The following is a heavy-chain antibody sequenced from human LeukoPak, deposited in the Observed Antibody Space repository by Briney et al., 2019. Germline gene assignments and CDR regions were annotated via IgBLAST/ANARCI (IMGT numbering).Heavy chain of an antibody. CDR1: GGSVSSHF. Sequence: SKTLSLTCTVSGGSVSSHFWSWIRQPPGKGLEWIEYIYNSGITNYNPSLKSRVTMSVDTSKNQFSLMLRSVTAADTAVYYCAREVPSNSGPHFDYWGQGTLVTVSS. J-gene: IGHJ4*02. CDR2: IYNSGIT. CDR3: AREVPSNSGPHFDY. V-gene: IGHV4-59*02. D-gene: IGHD4-23*01.